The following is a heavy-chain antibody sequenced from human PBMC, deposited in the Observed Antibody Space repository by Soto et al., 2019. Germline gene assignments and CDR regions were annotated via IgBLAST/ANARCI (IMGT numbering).Heavy chain of an antibody. CDR3: ARDSPRGGSLDI. J-gene: IGHJ3*02. CDR1: EFTFSSYG. V-gene: IGHV3-33*01. Sequence: GGSLRLSCAASEFTFSSYGMHWVRQAPGKGLEWVAVIWYGGSNKYYADSVKGRFTISRDNSNNTLYLQMNSLRAEDTAVYYCARDSPRGGSLDIWGQGTMVTVSS. CDR2: IWYGGSNK. D-gene: IGHD2-15*01.